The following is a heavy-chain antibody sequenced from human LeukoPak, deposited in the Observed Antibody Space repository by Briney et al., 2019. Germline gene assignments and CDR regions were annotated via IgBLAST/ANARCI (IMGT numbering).Heavy chain of an antibody. V-gene: IGHV4-31*03. D-gene: IGHD3-10*01. CDR2: IYYSGST. CDR3: ARLYGSGSNYLDY. J-gene: IGHJ4*02. Sequence: SQTLSLTCSVSAGSIRSDNYYWSWIRQFPGKGLEWIGYIYYSGSTYYNPSLKSRVTISLDTSKSHFSLNLNSVTAADTAIYYCARLYGSGSNYLDYWGQGALVTVSS. CDR1: AGSIRSDNYY.